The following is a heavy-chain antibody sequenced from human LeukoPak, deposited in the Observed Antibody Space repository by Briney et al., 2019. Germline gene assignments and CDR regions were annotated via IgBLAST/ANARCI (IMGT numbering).Heavy chain of an antibody. Sequence: GGSLRLSCAASGFTFSSYSMNWFRQAPRKGLEWVSSISSSSSYIYYADSLKGRFTIFRDNAKNSLYLLMNSLVAADTAVDYCAGRTMVRGGFDYWGQGTLVTVSS. J-gene: IGHJ4*02. D-gene: IGHD3-10*01. CDR3: AGRTMVRGGFDY. CDR1: GFTFSSYS. CDR2: ISSSSSYI. V-gene: IGHV3-21*01.